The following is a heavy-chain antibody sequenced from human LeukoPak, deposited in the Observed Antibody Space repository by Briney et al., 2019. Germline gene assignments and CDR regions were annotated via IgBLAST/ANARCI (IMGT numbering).Heavy chain of an antibody. Sequence: GGSLRLSCAASGFTFNIYEMNWVRQAPGKGLEWVSYISSSDSTIYYADSVKGRFTFSRDNAKNSLYLQMNSLRAGDTAIYYCARGRCSSTSCYVFDYWGQGTLVTVSS. J-gene: IGHJ4*02. CDR3: ARGRCSSTSCYVFDY. CDR2: ISSSDSTI. V-gene: IGHV3-48*03. CDR1: GFTFNIYE. D-gene: IGHD2-2*01.